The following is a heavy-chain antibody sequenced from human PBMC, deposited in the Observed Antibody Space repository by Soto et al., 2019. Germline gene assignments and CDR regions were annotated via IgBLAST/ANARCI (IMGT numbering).Heavy chain of an antibody. V-gene: IGHV1-46*01. J-gene: IGHJ6*02. CDR2: INPTTGLT. D-gene: IGHD2-8*01. CDR1: GYAFSNNF. CDR3: ARALRNGYFYGMDI. Sequence: QVQLVQSGAEVKKPGASVKVSCMASGYAFSNNFMHWVRQAPAQGLEWMGVINPTTGLTSNAQKFQGRITMTSDTSSSTAYMELSSLRSEDTAVYCCARALRNGYFYGMDIWGQGTTVTVSS.